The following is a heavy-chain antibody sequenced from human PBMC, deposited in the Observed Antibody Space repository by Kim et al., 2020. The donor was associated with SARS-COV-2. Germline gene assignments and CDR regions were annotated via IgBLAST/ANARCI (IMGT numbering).Heavy chain of an antibody. CDR2: ISYGGSNK. CDR3: ARDTRVLWFGEVFSYDMDV. V-gene: IGHV3-33*05. D-gene: IGHD3-10*01. CDR1: GFTFSSYG. J-gene: IGHJ6*02. Sequence: GGSLRLSCAASGFTFSSYGMHWVRQAPGKGLEWVAVISYGGSNKYYADSVKGRFTISRDNSKNTLYLQMNSLRAEDTAVYYCARDTRVLWFGEVFSYDMDVWGQGTTVTVSS.